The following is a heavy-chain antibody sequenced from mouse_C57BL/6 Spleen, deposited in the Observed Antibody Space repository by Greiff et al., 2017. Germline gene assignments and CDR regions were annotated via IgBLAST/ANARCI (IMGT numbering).Heavy chain of an antibody. Sequence: VQLQQSGAELVKPGASVKMSCKASGFTFTTYPIEWMKQNPGKSLEWIGNFHPYNDDTEYNEKFQGKATLTVEKSSSTVYLELSRLTSDDSAVYYCERSYYGSCSWFAYWGQGTLVTVSA. CDR2: FHPYNDDT. CDR1: GFTFTTYP. J-gene: IGHJ3*01. D-gene: IGHD1-1*01. V-gene: IGHV1-47*01. CDR3: ERSYYGSCSWFAY.